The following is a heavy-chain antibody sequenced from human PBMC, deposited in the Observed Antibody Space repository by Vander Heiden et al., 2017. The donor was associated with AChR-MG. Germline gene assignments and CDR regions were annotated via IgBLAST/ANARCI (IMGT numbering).Heavy chain of an antibody. CDR3: ARDRYWGSYRYTGGSPDY. J-gene: IGHJ4*02. V-gene: IGHV3-11*01. D-gene: IGHD3-16*02. CDR2: ISRSGSTI. CDR1: GFTFRDSS. Sequence: QVQLVESGGGLVSPVGSLRLSCAASGFTFRDSSMSLNRQAPGKGLEWVSYISRSGSTIYYADSVKGRFTISRDNAKNSLYLQMNSLRAEDTAVYYCARDRYWGSYRYTGGSPDYWGQGTLVTVSS.